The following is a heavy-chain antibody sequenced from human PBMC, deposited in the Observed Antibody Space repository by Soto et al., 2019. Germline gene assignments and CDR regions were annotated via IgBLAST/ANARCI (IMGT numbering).Heavy chain of an antibody. D-gene: IGHD2-21*02. CDR1: GVVLGSDAYY. J-gene: IGHJ4*02. CDR2: IFYSGST. Sequence: PSETLSLTCTVSGVVLGSDAYYWSWIRQHPGKGLEWIGYIFYSGSTKSNPSLKSRVTMSVDMSKNQFSLRLTSVTAADTAVYYCARVFPSYCGGDCSYFDSWGQGTLVTVSS. V-gene: IGHV4-61*08. CDR3: ARVFPSYCGGDCSYFDS.